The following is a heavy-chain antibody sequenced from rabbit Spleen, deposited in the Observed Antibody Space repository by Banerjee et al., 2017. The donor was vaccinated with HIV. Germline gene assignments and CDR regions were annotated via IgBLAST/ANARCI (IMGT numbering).Heavy chain of an antibody. CDR1: GVSFSDDSY. CDR2: IDISDGDT. J-gene: IGHJ6*01. CDR3: ARDIGTSFSTYGMDL. D-gene: IGHD8-1*01. Sequence: QSLEESGGGLVQPEGSLTLTCKASGVSFSDDSYMCWVRQAPGKGLEWIACIDISDGDTDYANWPKGRFTISKASSTTVTLQMTSLTAADTATYFCARDIGTSFSTYGMDLWGPGTLVTVS. V-gene: IGHV1S40*01.